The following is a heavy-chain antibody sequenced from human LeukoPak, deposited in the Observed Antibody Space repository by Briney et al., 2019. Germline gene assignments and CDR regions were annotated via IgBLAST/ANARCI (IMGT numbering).Heavy chain of an antibody. CDR3: ARVKYDYVWGSHRYKGTLDY. V-gene: IGHV4-34*01. CDR1: GGSFSGYY. CDR2: INHSGST. Sequence: SETLSLTCAVYGGSFSGYYWSWIRQPPGKGLEWIGEINHSGSTNYNPSLKSRVTISVDTSKNQFSLKLSSVTAADTAVYYCARVKYDYVWGSHRYKGTLDYGGQGTLVTVSS. J-gene: IGHJ4*02. D-gene: IGHD3-16*02.